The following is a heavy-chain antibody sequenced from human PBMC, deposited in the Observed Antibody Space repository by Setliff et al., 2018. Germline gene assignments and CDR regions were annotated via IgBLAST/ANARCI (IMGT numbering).Heavy chain of an antibody. CDR3: ARDYGPNDY. D-gene: IGHD3-16*01. CDR1: GGPFSDYY. Sequence: SETLSLTCTFYGGPFSDYYWGWVRQTPGKGLEWIAEINPSGTTNYIPSLKSRLTISVDTSKRQFSLRLSSVTAADTAVYFCARDYGPNDYWGQGSLVTVSS. CDR2: INPSGTT. V-gene: IGHV4-34*01. J-gene: IGHJ4*02.